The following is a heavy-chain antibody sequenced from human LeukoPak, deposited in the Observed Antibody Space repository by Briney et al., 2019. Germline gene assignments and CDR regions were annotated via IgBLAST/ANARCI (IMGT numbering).Heavy chain of an antibody. J-gene: IGHJ3*02. CDR1: GFTFGSYS. Sequence: PGGSLRLSCAASGFTFGSYSMNWVRQAPGKGLEWVSSISSSSSYIYYSDSVKGRFTISRDNAESSLYLQLDSLRAEDTAIYYCARDPRYGSGSYYDAFDIWGQGTMVTVSS. D-gene: IGHD3-10*01. CDR2: ISSSSSYI. V-gene: IGHV3-21*01. CDR3: ARDPRYGSGSYYDAFDI.